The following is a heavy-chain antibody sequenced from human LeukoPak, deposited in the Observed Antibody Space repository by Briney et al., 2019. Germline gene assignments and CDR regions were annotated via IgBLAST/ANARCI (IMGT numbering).Heavy chain of an antibody. CDR3: TTDQGIRYSGSYGDY. Sequence: PGGSLRLSCAASGFTFSSCGMHWVRQAPGKGLEWVAVISYDGSNKYYADSVKGRFTISRDNSKNTLFLEMNSLKTEDTAVYYCTTDQGIRYSGSYGDYWGQGTLVTVSS. J-gene: IGHJ4*02. CDR1: GFTFSSCG. V-gene: IGHV3-30*03. CDR2: ISYDGSNK. D-gene: IGHD1-26*01.